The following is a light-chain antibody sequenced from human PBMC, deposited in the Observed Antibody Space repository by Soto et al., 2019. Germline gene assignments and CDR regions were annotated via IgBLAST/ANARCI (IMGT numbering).Light chain of an antibody. CDR2: LGY. CDR3: MQTRESRT. J-gene: IGKJ1*01. Sequence: TQFPNTLTVXXGEPASISXGSXRNLLKANGYTYFHWFLQKPGQSPQLLIYLGYNRATGVPDRFSGTGSGTDFTLKISRVEAEDVGVYYWMQTRESRTFGQGTKLDIK. V-gene: IGKV2-28*01. CDR1: RNLLKANGYTY.